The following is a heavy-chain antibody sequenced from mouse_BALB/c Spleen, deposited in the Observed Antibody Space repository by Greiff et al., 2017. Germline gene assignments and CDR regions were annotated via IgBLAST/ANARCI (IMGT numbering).Heavy chain of an antibody. D-gene: IGHD2-14*01. J-gene: IGHJ1*01. V-gene: IGHV1-87*01. Sequence: QVQLQQSGAELARPGASVKLSCKASGYTFTSYWMQWVKQRPGQGLEWIGAIYPGDGDTRYTQKFKGKATLTADKSSSTAYMQLSSLASEDSAVYYCARGMTLYYRYGAWYFDVWGAGTTVTVSS. CDR1: GYTFTSYW. CDR2: IYPGDGDT. CDR3: ARGMTLYYRYGAWYFDV.